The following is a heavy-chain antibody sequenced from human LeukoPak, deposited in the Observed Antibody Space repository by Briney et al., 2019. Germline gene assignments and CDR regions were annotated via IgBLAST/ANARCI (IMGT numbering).Heavy chain of an antibody. CDR2: IYYSGST. CDR1: GGSISSYY. CDR3: ARDSSSSWSLDAFDI. D-gene: IGHD6-13*01. V-gene: IGHV4-59*01. Sequence: SETLSHTCTVSGGSISSYYWSWIRQPPGKGLEWIGYIYYSGSTNYNPSLKSRVTISVDTSKNQFSLKLSSVTAADTAVYYCARDSSSSWSLDAFDIWGQGTMVTVSS. J-gene: IGHJ3*02.